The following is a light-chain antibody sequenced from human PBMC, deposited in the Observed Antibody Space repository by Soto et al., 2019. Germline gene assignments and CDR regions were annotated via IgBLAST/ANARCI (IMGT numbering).Light chain of an antibody. Sequence: DIQMTQSPSTLCASLGGIVTITFRASQSISSWLAWYQQKPGKAPKLLIYDASSLESGVPSRFSGSGSGTEFTLTISSLQPDDFATYYCQQYNSYPLTFGGGTKVDIK. CDR3: QQYNSYPLT. CDR1: QSISSW. V-gene: IGKV1-5*01. CDR2: DAS. J-gene: IGKJ4*01.